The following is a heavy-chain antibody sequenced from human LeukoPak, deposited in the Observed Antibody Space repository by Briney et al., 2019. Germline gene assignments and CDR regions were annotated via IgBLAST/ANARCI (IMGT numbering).Heavy chain of an antibody. D-gene: IGHD4-11*01. CDR2: IIPIFGTA. CDR3: ARDGPDYSSYQTYYYYGMDV. J-gene: IGHJ6*02. V-gene: IGHV1-69*13. CDR1: GGTFSSYA. Sequence: SVKVSCKASGGTFSSYAISWVRQAPGQGLEWMGGIIPIFGTANYAQKFQGRVTITADESTSTAYMELSSLRSEDTAVYYCARDGPDYSSYQTYYYYGMDVWGQGTTVTVSS.